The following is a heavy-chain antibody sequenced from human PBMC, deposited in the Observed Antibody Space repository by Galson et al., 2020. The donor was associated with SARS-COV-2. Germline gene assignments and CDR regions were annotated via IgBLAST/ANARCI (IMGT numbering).Heavy chain of an antibody. D-gene: IGHD3-3*01. CDR2: IKPDGSQQ. CDR3: AKYDVGLL. CDR1: GFTISRFW. J-gene: IGHJ3*01. V-gene: IGHV3-7*01. Sequence: GESLKISCVGSGFTISRFWMNWVRQAPGKGLEWVANIKPDGSQQQYMDSVKGRFVISRDNAQNSVYLQMNGLRAEDTAVYYCAKYDVGLLWGKGTMVTVSS.